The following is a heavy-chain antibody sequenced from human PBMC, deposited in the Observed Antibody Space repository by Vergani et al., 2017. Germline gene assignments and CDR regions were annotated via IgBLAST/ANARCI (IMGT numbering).Heavy chain of an antibody. V-gene: IGHV1-69*13. CDR3: ARGLGDYGRRNFDY. Sequence: QVQLVQSGAEVKKPGSSVKVSCKASGGTFSSYAISWVRQAPGQGLEWMGRIIPIFGTANYAQKFQGRVTITADESTSTAYMALSSLRSGDTAVYYCARGLGDYGRRNFDYWGQGTLVTVSS. CDR2: IIPIFGTA. J-gene: IGHJ4*02. D-gene: IGHD4-17*01. CDR1: GGTFSSYA.